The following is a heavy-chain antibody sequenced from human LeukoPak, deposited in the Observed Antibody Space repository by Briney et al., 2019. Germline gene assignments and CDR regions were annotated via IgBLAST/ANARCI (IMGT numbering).Heavy chain of an antibody. Sequence: ASVKVSCKASGYTFTSSGISWVRQAPGQGLEWMGWSSTHDVNTKYAQKLQGRVTLTTDTSTSTAYMELRSLRSADTAVYYCATDLGYCSSTTCDTFDYWGQGTLVTVSS. CDR3: ATDLGYCSSTTCDTFDY. J-gene: IGHJ4*02. CDR1: GYTFTSSG. V-gene: IGHV1-18*01. D-gene: IGHD2-2*01. CDR2: SSTHDVNT.